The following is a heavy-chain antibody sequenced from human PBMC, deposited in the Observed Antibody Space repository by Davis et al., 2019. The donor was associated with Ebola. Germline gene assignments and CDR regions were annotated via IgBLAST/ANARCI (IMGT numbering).Heavy chain of an antibody. CDR2: ISSSSSYT. D-gene: IGHD4-17*01. CDR3: AKGTVTSHMDV. CDR1: GFTFSDYY. J-gene: IGHJ6*02. Sequence: PGGSLRLSCAASGFTFSDYYMSWIRQAPGKGLEWVSYISSSSSYTNYADSVKGRFTISRDNSKNTLYLQMNSLRAEDTAVYYCAKGTVTSHMDVWGQGTTVTVSS. V-gene: IGHV3-11*06.